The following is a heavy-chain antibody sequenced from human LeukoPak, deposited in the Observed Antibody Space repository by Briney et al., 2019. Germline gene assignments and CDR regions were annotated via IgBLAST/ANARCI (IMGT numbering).Heavy chain of an antibody. V-gene: IGHV4-39*01. D-gene: IGHD2-2*02. CDR1: GASIYTSSSY. CDR3: TTSRTNDCSSPSCYTDY. CDR2: VYYTGST. Sequence: SETLSLTCTVSGASIYTSSSYWGWLRQPPGKGLEWIASVYYTGSTYYSPSLKSRATISVDTSKNQFSLELNSVTAADTAVYYCTTSRTNDCSSPSCYTDYWGQGTLVTVSS. J-gene: IGHJ4*02.